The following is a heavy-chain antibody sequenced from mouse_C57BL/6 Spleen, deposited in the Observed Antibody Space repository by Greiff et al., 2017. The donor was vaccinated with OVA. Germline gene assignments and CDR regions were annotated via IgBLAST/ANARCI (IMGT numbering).Heavy chain of an antibody. CDR2: IDPSDSYT. CDR1: GYTFTSYW. Sequence: QLQQPGAELVMPGASVKLSCKASGYTFTSYWMHWVKQRPGQGLEWIGEIDPSDSYTNYNQKFKGKSTLTVDKSSSTAYMQLSSLTSEDSAVYYCARNYGSSYGYFDVWGTGTTVTVSS. CDR3: ARNYGSSYGYFDV. V-gene: IGHV1-69*01. J-gene: IGHJ1*03. D-gene: IGHD1-1*01.